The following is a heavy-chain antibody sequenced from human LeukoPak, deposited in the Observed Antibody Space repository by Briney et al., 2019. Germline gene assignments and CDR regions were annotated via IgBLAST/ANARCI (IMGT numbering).Heavy chain of an antibody. D-gene: IGHD3-10*01. Sequence: GGSLRLSCAASGFTFRDYYMSWIRQAPGKRLECVSFIGGSGTIMFYADSVQGRFTISRDNAKDSLYLQMNSLRDDDTAVYYCARHLRLHFGDFYPPDNWGQGTLVTISS. CDR1: GFTFRDYY. J-gene: IGHJ4*02. CDR2: IGGSGTIM. CDR3: ARHLRLHFGDFYPPDN. V-gene: IGHV3-11*01.